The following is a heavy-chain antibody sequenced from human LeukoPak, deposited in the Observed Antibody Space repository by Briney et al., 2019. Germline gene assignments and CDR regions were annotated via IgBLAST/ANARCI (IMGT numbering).Heavy chain of an antibody. J-gene: IGHJ5*02. CDR2: IYYSGST. Sequence: PSETLSLTCTVSGGSISSGGYYWSWIRQHPGKGLEWIGYIYYSGSTYYNPSLESRVTISVDTSKNQFSLKLSSVTAADTAVYYCARAVRDCSSTSCYSLVPWGQGTLVTVSS. D-gene: IGHD2-2*01. CDR1: GGSISSGGYY. V-gene: IGHV4-31*03. CDR3: ARAVRDCSSTSCYSLVP.